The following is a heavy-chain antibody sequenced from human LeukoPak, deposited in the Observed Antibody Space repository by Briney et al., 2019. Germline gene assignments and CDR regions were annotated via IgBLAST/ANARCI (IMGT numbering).Heavy chain of an antibody. CDR3: ARGLYSSSSRGLDY. J-gene: IGHJ4*02. D-gene: IGHD6-6*01. CDR2: TNHSGST. Sequence: PSETLSLTCAVYGGSFSGYYWSWIRQPPGKGLEWIGETNHSGSTNYNPSLKSRVTISVDTSKNQFSLKPSSVTAADTAVYYCARGLYSSSSRGLDYWGQGTLVTVSS. V-gene: IGHV4-34*01. CDR1: GGSFSGYY.